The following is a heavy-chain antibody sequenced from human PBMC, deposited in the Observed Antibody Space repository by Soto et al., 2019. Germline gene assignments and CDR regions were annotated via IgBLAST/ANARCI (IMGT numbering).Heavy chain of an antibody. CDR2: ISYDGNRK. J-gene: IGHJ4*02. D-gene: IGHD3-10*01. CDR1: GFTFSSNG. CDR3: AKDLEGSGSFDY. V-gene: IGHV3-30*18. Sequence: QVQLVESGGGVVQPGTSLRLSCVASGFTFSSNGMHWVRQAPGKGLEWVAVISYDGNRKHYADSVKGRFTFSRDNSQNTLYLQMNSLGAEDSAVYYCAKDLEGSGSFDYWGQGTLVTVSS.